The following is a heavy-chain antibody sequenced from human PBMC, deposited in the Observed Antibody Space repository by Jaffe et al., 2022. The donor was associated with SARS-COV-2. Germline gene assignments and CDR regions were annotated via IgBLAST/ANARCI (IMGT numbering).Heavy chain of an antibody. Sequence: QVQLVQSGAEVKKPGASVKVSCKASGYTFTSYYMHWVRQAPGQGLEWMGIINPSGGSTSYAQKFQGRVTMTRDTSTSTVYMELSSLRSEDTAVYYCARDLGVAAAAHRPPYGMDVWGQGTTVTVSS. CDR1: GYTFTSYY. D-gene: IGHD6-13*01. J-gene: IGHJ6*02. CDR3: ARDLGVAAAAHRPPYGMDV. V-gene: IGHV1-46*01. CDR2: INPSGGST.